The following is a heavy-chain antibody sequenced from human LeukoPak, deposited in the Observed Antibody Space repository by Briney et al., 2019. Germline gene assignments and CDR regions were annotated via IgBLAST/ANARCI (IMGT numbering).Heavy chain of an antibody. V-gene: IGHV3-74*01. CDR3: ARERSQNWFD. J-gene: IGHJ4*02. D-gene: IGHD3-10*01. CDR2: INDDGSST. CDR1: GFTFTSHW. Sequence: PGGSLRLSCEASGFTFTSHWMHWVRQAPRKGLVWVSRINDDGSSTGYADSVKGRFTISRDNAKNTLYLQVSSLTAEDTAVYYFARERSQNWFDWGQGTLVSVPS.